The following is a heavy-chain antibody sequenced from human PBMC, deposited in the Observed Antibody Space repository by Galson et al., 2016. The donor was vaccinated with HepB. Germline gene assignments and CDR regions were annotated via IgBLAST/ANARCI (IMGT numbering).Heavy chain of an antibody. D-gene: IGHD1-26*01. Sequence: SLRLSCAASGFSVKNNYMTWVRQAPGKGLEWVSIIYSNGSTYYADSVKGRFTISRDNAKNSLYLQMNSLRAEDTALYYCAQDKASMSVGATNFQHWGQGTLVTVSS. CDR2: IYSNGST. CDR1: GFSVKNNY. V-gene: IGHV3-53*05. CDR3: AQDKASMSVGATNFQH. J-gene: IGHJ1*01.